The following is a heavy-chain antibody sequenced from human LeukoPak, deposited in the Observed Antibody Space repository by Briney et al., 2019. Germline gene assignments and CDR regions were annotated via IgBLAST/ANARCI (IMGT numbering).Heavy chain of an antibody. V-gene: IGHV1-69*05. CDR2: IIPIFGTA. Sequence: ASVKVSCKASGGTFSSYAISWVRQAPGQGLEWMGGIIPIFGTANYAQKFQGRVTITTDESTSTAYMELSSLRSEDTAVYYCARVRSHIVVVPARGDAFDIWGQGTMVTVSS. CDR1: GGTFSSYA. D-gene: IGHD2-2*01. J-gene: IGHJ3*02. CDR3: ARVRSHIVVVPARGDAFDI.